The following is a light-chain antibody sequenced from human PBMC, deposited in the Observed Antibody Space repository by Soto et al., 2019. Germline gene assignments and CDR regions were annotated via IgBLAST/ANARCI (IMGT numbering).Light chain of an antibody. J-gene: IGKJ1*01. CDR3: QQSFTTSWT. CDR2: AAS. Sequence: DIQMTQSTSTLSGSVGDRVTITYRASQSISNYLNWYQQKPGKAPQLLIFAASSLQGGVPSRFSGSGSGTDFTLTISGLQPEDLATYYCQQSFTTSWTFGQGTKVE. V-gene: IGKV1-39*01. CDR1: QSISNY.